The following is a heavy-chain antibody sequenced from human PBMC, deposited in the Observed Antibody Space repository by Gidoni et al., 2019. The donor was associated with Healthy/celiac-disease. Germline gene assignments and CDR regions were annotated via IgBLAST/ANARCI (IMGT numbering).Heavy chain of an antibody. CDR2: ISYDGSNK. CDR3: ARAFVVVTAKDWYFDL. Sequence: QVQLVESGGGVVQPGRSLRLSCAASGFTFSSYAMHWVRQAPGKGLEWVAVISYDGSNKYYADSVKGRFTISRDNSKNTLYLQMNSLRAEDTAVYYCARAFVVVTAKDWYFDLWGRGTLVTVSS. V-gene: IGHV3-30*04. J-gene: IGHJ2*01. D-gene: IGHD2-21*02. CDR1: GFTFSSYA.